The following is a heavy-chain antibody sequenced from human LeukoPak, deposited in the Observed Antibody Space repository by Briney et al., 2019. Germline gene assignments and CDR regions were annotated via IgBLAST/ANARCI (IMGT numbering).Heavy chain of an antibody. V-gene: IGHV3-23*01. CDR1: GFTFSSYA. CDR3: AKDPYCTNGVCYPDY. D-gene: IGHD2-8*01. J-gene: IGHJ4*02. CDR2: ISGSSDTT. Sequence: GGSLRLSCAASGFTFSSYAMSWVRQAPGKGLEWVSAISGSSDTTYHADSVKGRFTISRDNSKNTLYLQMNSLRAEDTAVYYCAKDPYCTNGVCYPDYWGQGTLVTVSS.